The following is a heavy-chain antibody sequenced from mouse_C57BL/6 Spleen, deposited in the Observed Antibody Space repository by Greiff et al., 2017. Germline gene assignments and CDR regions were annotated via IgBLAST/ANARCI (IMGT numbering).Heavy chain of an antibody. Sequence: QVQLQQSGAELVKPGASVKLSCKASGYTFTEYTIHWVKQRSGQGLEWIGWFYPGSGSIKYNEKFKDKATLTADKSSSPVYMELSRLTSEDSAVYFCARHEDPVYYGNPWFAYWGQGTLVTVSA. J-gene: IGHJ3*01. V-gene: IGHV1-62-2*01. CDR2: FYPGSGSI. D-gene: IGHD2-1*01. CDR1: GYTFTEYT. CDR3: ARHEDPVYYGNPWFAY.